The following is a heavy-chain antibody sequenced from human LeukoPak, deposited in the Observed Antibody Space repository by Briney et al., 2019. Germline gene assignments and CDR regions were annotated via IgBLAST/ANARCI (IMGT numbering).Heavy chain of an antibody. Sequence: ASVKVSCTASGYSFRDDYIYWMRQAPGQGLEWVGWNNPKSGGAKHAQKFQGRVTMTGDTSINTAYMELNSLRSDDTAVYYCARDDASDPSASFDLWGQGTMVTVS. D-gene: IGHD1-26*01. V-gene: IGHV1-2*02. CDR2: NNPKSGGA. CDR1: GYSFRDDY. J-gene: IGHJ3*01. CDR3: ARDDASDPSASFDL.